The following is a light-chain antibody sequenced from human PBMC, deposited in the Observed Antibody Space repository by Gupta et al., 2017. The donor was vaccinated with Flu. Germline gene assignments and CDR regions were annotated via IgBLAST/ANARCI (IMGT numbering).Light chain of an antibody. CDR1: QSVSSY. CDR3: QQLSNYPST. J-gene: IGKJ2*01. CDR2: DAS. Sequence: EIVLTQSPATLSLSPGERATLSCRASQSVSSYLAWYQQKPGQAPRLLIYDASNWATGIPARFSGSGSGTEFTLTISSREPEDFAVYYCQQLSNYPSTLGQGTKLELK. V-gene: IGKV3-11*01.